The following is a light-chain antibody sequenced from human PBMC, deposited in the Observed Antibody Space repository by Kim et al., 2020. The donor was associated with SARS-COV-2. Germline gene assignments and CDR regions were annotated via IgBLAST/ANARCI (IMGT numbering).Light chain of an antibody. J-gene: IGKJ2*01. CDR3: QQRSNWHPMYT. V-gene: IGKV3-11*01. CDR1: QSGSSD. CDR2: DAS. Sequence: SPGERAALSCRASQSGSSDLAWYQQKPGQAPRLLINDASNRATGIPARFSGSGSGTDFTLTISSLEPEDFAVYYCQQRSNWHPMYTFGQGTKLEI.